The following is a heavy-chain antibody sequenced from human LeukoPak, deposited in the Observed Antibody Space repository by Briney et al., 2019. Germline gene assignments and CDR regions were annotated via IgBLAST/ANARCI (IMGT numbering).Heavy chain of an antibody. CDR3: ARGAGDY. V-gene: IGHV3-48*03. J-gene: IGHJ4*02. CDR2: IGGSGATI. D-gene: IGHD6-19*01. CDR1: GFTFSNYA. Sequence: RGSLRLSCAASGFTFSNYAMTWVRQAPGKGLEWISYIGGSGATIYYADSVKGRFTISRDNAKNSLFLQMNSLRAEDTAVYYCARGAGDYWGQGTLVTVSS.